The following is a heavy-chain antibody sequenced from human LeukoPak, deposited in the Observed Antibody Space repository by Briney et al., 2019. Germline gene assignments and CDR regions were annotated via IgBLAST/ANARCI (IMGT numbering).Heavy chain of an antibody. J-gene: IGHJ5*02. Sequence: SETLSLTCTIAGGATSSDTWTWIRQPAGKGLEWIGRIHSSGSTKYNPSLQSRISISVDKSKNQFSLRLTSPTAADTAVYYCARDFRYCSGGGCINWFDPWGQGTLVTVSS. CDR3: ARDFRYCSGGGCINWFDP. CDR2: IHSSGST. CDR1: GGATSSDT. D-gene: IGHD2-15*01. V-gene: IGHV4-4*07.